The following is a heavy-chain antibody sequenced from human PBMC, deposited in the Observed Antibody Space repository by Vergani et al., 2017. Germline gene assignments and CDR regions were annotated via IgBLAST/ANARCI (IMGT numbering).Heavy chain of an antibody. V-gene: IGHV4-34*01. J-gene: IGHJ6*03. CDR1: GGSFTSYH. CDR3: ASVNTETNGHLYYYYYMDV. CDR2: IDHTGRP. Sequence: QVQLQQWGGGLLKPSETLSLTCVVTGGSFTSYHWTWIRQSPGEGLEWVGDIDHTGRPDYNPSLKSQLTMSVDNSRNQFSLTLNSVTATDTAIYFCASVNTETNGHLYYYYYMDVWGQGTAVTVS. D-gene: IGHD4-11*01.